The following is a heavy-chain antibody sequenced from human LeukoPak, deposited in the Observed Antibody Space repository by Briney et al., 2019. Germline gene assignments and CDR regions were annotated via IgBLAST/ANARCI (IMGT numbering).Heavy chain of an antibody. CDR3: ARDYISFGSGWIGNHDAFDI. J-gene: IGHJ3*02. CDR2: IYYSGST. CDR1: GGSISSYY. D-gene: IGHD6-19*01. Sequence: SETLSLTCTVSGGSISSYYWSWIRQPPGKGLEWIGYIYYSGSTNYNPSLKSRVTISVDTSKNQFSLKLSSVTAADTAVYYCARDYISFGSGWIGNHDAFDIWGQGTMVTVSS. V-gene: IGHV4-59*12.